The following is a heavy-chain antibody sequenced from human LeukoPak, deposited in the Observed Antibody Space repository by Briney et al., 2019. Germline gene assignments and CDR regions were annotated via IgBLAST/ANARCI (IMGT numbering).Heavy chain of an antibody. CDR2: ISSSSSYI. Sequence: PGGSLRLSCAASGFTFSSYSMNWVRQAPGKGLEWVSSISSSSSYIYYADSVKGRFTISRDNAKNSLYLQMNSLRAEDTAVYYCARGAVAGTVYWFDPWGQGTLVTVSS. D-gene: IGHD6-19*01. CDR1: GFTFSSYS. J-gene: IGHJ5*02. V-gene: IGHV3-21*01. CDR3: ARGAVAGTVYWFDP.